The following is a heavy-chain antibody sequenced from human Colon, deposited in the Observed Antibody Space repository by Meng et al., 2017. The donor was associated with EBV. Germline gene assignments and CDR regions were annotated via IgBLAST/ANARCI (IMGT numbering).Heavy chain of an antibody. J-gene: IGHJ4*02. CDR2: IYYTGST. CDR1: CGSINSGDYY. V-gene: IGHV4-30-4*01. CDR3: ARNYYFDY. Sequence: GRLQVPGPGLLKPPQTLSLTVTASCGSINSGDYYWRWIRQPPGKGLEWIGYIYYTGSTYYNPSLKSRVTISMDTSKNQFSLRLSSVTAADTAVYYCARNYYFDYWGQGTLVTVSS.